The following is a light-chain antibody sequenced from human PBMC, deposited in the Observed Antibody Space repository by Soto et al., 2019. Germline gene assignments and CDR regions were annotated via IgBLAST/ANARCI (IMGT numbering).Light chain of an antibody. CDR3: RSYTSSTILYV. CDR2: DVT. Sequence: QSALTQPASVSGSPGQSITISCTGTSSDVGGYNYVSWYQHHPGKAPKLMIFDVTNRPSGVSNRFSGSKSGNTASLTISGLQAEDEADYYCRSYTSSTILYVFGTGTKLTVL. J-gene: IGLJ1*01. CDR1: SSDVGGYNY. V-gene: IGLV2-14*03.